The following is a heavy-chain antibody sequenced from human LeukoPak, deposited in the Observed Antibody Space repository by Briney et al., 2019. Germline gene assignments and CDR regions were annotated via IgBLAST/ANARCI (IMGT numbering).Heavy chain of an antibody. CDR3: ARGNYYDSSVDP. V-gene: IGHV4-39*07. CDR2: INHSGST. Sequence: PSETLSLTCTVSGGSISSSGYYWSWIRQPPGKGLEWIGEINHSGSTNYNPSLKSRVTISVDTSKNQFSLKLSSVTAADTAVYYCARGNYYDSSVDPWGQGTLVTVSS. D-gene: IGHD3-22*01. CDR1: GGSISSSGYY. J-gene: IGHJ5*02.